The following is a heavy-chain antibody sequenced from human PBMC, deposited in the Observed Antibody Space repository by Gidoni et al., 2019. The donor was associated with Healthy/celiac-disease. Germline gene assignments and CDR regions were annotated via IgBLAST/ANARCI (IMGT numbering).Heavy chain of an antibody. CDR1: GFTFSDYY. CDR3: ARDFGPENGDYGYFDY. D-gene: IGHD4-17*01. J-gene: IGHJ4*02. CDR2: ISSSSSYT. V-gene: IGHV3-11*05. Sequence: QVQLVESGGGLVTPGGSLRLSCAASGFTFSDYYMSWIRQAPGKGLEWVSYISSSSSYTNYADSVKGRFTISRDNAKNSLYLQMNSLRAEDTAVYYCARDFGPENGDYGYFDYWGQGTLVTVSS.